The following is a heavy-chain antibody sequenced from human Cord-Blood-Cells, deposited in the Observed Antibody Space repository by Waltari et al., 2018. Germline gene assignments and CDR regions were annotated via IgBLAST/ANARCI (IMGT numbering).Heavy chain of an antibody. CDR1: GSTLTTFG. CDR3: ARDMVATIPYYFDY. V-gene: IGHV1-18*01. Sequence: QVQLVQSGAEVKKPGASVKVSCKASGSTLTTFGISWVRQAPGQGLEWMGWISAYNGNTNYAQKLQGRVTMTTDTSTSTAYMELRSLRSDDTAVYYCARDMVATIPYYFDYWGQGTLVTVSS. J-gene: IGHJ4*02. CDR2: ISAYNGNT. D-gene: IGHD5-12*01.